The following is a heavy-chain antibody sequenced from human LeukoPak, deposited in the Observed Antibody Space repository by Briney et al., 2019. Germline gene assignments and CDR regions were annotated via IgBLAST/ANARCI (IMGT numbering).Heavy chain of an antibody. CDR3: ARELWFGELPNYYYYYGMDV. J-gene: IGHJ6*02. V-gene: IGHV3-33*01. CDR2: IWYDGSNK. Sequence: PGGSLRLSCAASGFTFSSYGMHWVRQAPGKGLEWVAVIWYDGSNKYYADSVKGRFTISRDNSKNTLYLQMNSLRAEDTAVYYCARELWFGELPNYYYYYGMDVWGQGTTVTVSS. CDR1: GFTFSSYG. D-gene: IGHD3-10*01.